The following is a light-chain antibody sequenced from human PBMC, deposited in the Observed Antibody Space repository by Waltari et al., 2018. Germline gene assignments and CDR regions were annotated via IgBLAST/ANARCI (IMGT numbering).Light chain of an antibody. Sequence: RGSRNIKSWLAWYQQRPGKAPRLLLYEASTGQSGVPSRYSGRGSEKEFTHTINSLQTDDFAANYCQQYSRYASWTFGQGTQV. CDR2: EAS. CDR3: QQYSRYASWT. J-gene: IGKJ1*01. V-gene: IGKV1-5*03. CDR1: RNIKSW.